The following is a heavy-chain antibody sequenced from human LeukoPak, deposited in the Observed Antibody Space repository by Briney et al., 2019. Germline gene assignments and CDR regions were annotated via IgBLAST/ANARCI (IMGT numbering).Heavy chain of an antibody. CDR2: MNPNSGNT. CDR1: GYTFSTCD. J-gene: IGHJ6*03. Sequence: GASVKVSCKASGYTFSTCDINWVRQATGQGLEWMGWMNPNSGNTGYAQKFQGRVTMTRNTSISTAYMELSSLRSEDTAVYYCARGLEGTTKTNYYYYMDVWGKGTTVTVSS. V-gene: IGHV1-8*01. CDR3: ARGLEGTTKTNYYYYMDV. D-gene: IGHD4-11*01.